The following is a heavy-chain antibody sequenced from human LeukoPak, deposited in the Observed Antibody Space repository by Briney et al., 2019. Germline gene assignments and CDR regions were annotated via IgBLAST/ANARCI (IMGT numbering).Heavy chain of an antibody. J-gene: IGHJ4*02. CDR2: INWNGGST. CDR1: GFTFDDYG. CDR3: ARLGIAAAGRPFDY. Sequence: PGGSLRLSCAASGFTFDDYGMSWVRQAPGKGLEWVSGINWNGGSTGYADSVKGRFTISRDNAKNSLYLQMNGLRAEDTALYYCARLGIAAAGRPFDYWGQGTLDTVSS. D-gene: IGHD6-13*01. V-gene: IGHV3-20*04.